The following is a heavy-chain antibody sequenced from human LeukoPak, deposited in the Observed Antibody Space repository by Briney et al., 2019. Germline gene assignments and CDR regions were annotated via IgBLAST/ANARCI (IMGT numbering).Heavy chain of an antibody. V-gene: IGHV4-61*08. J-gene: IGHJ4*02. D-gene: IGHD6-19*01. CDR1: GGSISSGDYY. Sequence: SETLSLTCTVSGGSISSGDYYWNWIRQPPGKGLEWIGYIYYSGSTNYNPSLKSRVTISVDTSKNQFSLKLSSVTVADTAVYYCARHPTRSSGSFDYWGQGTLVTVSS. CDR2: IYYSGST. CDR3: ARHPTRSSGSFDY.